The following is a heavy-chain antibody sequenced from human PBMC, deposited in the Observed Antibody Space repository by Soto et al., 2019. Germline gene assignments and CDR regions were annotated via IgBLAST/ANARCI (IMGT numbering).Heavy chain of an antibody. D-gene: IGHD6-6*01. V-gene: IGHV1-18*01. J-gene: IGHJ5*02. Sequence: QVQLVQSGAEVKKPGASVKVSCKASGYTFTTYGINWVRQAPGQGPEWMGWISAYNGNTKYAQKLQGRVTMTTDTSTSTAYMELRSLSSDDTAVYYCAGDEIAFRPGWFDPWGQGTLVTVSS. CDR1: GYTFTTYG. CDR2: ISAYNGNT. CDR3: AGDEIAFRPGWFDP.